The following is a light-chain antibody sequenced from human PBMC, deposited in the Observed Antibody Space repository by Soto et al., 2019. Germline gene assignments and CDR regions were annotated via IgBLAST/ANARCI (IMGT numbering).Light chain of an antibody. CDR1: QGISNF. J-gene: IGKJ4*01. CDR3: QKYNSAPSLT. V-gene: IGKV1-27*01. CDR2: AAS. Sequence: DIQMTQSPSSLSASVGDRVTITCRASQGISNFLAWYQHKPGKVPKLLIYAASTLQSGVPSRFSGSGSGTDFTLTISSLPPEDVATYYCQKYNSAPSLTFVGGTKVEIK.